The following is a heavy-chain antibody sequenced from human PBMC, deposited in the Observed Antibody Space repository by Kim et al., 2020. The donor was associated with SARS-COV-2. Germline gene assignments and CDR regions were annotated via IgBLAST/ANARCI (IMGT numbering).Heavy chain of an antibody. V-gene: IGHV3-15*01. Sequence: GGSLRLSCAASGFTFTNAWMSWVRQAPGKGLEWVGRIKSKTEGGTTDYGAPVKGRFTISRDDAKNTLYLQMNSLKAEDTAVYYCTTDVYRSIWGQGTMVTVSS. D-gene: IGHD1-26*01. CDR3: TTDVYRSI. CDR2: IKSKTEGGTT. CDR1: GFTFTNAW. J-gene: IGHJ3*02.